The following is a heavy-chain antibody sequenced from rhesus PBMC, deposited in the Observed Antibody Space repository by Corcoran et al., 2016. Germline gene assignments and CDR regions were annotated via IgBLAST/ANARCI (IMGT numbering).Heavy chain of an antibody. J-gene: IGHJ3*01. Sequence: QLQLQESGPGLVKPSETLSLTCAVSGGSISSNYWSWIRQPPGKGLEWIGRISGSGGSTDYNPSLKRRVTMSTDTSKNQFSLKLSSVTAADTAVYDCARESGSYYLDAFDFWGQGLRVTVSS. CDR1: GGSISSNY. CDR3: ARESGSYYLDAFDF. CDR2: ISGSGGST. D-gene: IGHD3-16*01. V-gene: IGHV4-173*01.